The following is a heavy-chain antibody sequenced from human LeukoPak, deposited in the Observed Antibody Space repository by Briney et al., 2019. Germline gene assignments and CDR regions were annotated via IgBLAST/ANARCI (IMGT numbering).Heavy chain of an antibody. J-gene: IGHJ4*02. Sequence: GGSLRLSCAASGFTFSSYWMSWVRQAPGKGLEWVANINQDGSEKYYVDSVKGRFTISRDNAKNSLYLQMNSLRAEDTAVYYCARDSGFATSDYWGQGTLVTVSS. D-gene: IGHD5-12*01. V-gene: IGHV3-7*01. CDR1: GFTFSSYW. CDR3: ARDSGFATSDY. CDR2: INQDGSEK.